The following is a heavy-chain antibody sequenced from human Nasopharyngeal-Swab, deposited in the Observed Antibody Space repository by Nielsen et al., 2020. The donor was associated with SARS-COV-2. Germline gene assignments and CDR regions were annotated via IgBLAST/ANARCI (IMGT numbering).Heavy chain of an antibody. D-gene: IGHD6-19*01. V-gene: IGHV3-11*01. Sequence: SCAASGFTFNDYYMNWIRQAPGKGLEWLSFISLGGNTIYYADSVKGRFFISRDNAKKSLYLQMNSLRVEDTAIYYCARQNSGWTDAFDIWGQGTIVTVSS. J-gene: IGHJ3*02. CDR3: ARQNSGWTDAFDI. CDR1: GFTFNDYY. CDR2: ISLGGNTI.